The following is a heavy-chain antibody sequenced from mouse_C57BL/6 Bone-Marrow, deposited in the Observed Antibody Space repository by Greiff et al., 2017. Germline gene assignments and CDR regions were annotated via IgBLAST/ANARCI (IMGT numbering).Heavy chain of an antibody. CDR2: INPYNGGT. J-gene: IGHJ4*01. CDR3: ARTLYYGSSLYYYAMDY. D-gene: IGHD1-1*01. Sequence: VQLQQSGPVLVKPGASVKMSCKASGYTFTDYYMNWVKQSHGKSLEWIGVINPYNGGTSYNQKFKGKATLTVDKSSSTAYMELNSLTSEDSAVYYCARTLYYGSSLYYYAMDYWGQGTSVTVSS. V-gene: IGHV1-19*01. CDR1: GYTFTDYY.